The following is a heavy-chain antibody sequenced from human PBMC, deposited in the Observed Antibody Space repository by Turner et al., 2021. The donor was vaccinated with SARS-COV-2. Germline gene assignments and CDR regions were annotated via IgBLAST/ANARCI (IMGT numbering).Heavy chain of an antibody. Sequence: EVQLVESGGGLVHPGGSLRLSCAASGFTFSSYWMSWVRQAPGKGLEWVANIKQDGSEKNYVDSVEGRFTISRDNAKNSLYLQMNSLRAEDTAVYYCAYGGYFFNYWGQGTLVTVSS. CDR2: IKQDGSEK. D-gene: IGHD3-10*01. V-gene: IGHV3-7*01. CDR1: GFTFSSYW. CDR3: AYGGYFFNY. J-gene: IGHJ4*02.